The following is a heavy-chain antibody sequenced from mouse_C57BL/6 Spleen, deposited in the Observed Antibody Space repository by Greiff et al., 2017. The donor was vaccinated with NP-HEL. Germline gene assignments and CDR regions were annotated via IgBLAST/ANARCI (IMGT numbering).Heavy chain of an antibody. CDR1: GYTFTSYW. J-gene: IGHJ2*01. Sequence: VQLQQPGAELVKPGASVKLSCKASGYTFTSYWMHWVKQRPGQGLEWIGMIHPNSGSTNYNEKFKSKATLTVDKSSSTAYMQLSSLTSEDSAVYYCARGRIYDGYPYYFDYWGQGTTLTVSS. CDR3: ARGRIYDGYPYYFDY. CDR2: IHPNSGST. D-gene: IGHD2-3*01. V-gene: IGHV1-64*01.